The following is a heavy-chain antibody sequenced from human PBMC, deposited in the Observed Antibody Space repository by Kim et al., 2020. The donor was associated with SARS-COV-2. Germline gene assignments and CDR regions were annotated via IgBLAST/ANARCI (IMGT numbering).Heavy chain of an antibody. Sequence: SETLSLTCAVSGGSISSSNWWSWVRQPPGKGLEWIGEIYHSGSTNYNPSLKSRVTISVDKSKNQFSLKLSSVTAADTALYYCARCIAARSGVVYYYYYGMDVWGQGTTVTVSS. J-gene: IGHJ6*02. CDR3: ARCIAARSGVVYYYYYGMDV. V-gene: IGHV4-4*02. CDR1: GGSISSSNW. D-gene: IGHD6-6*01. CDR2: IYHSGST.